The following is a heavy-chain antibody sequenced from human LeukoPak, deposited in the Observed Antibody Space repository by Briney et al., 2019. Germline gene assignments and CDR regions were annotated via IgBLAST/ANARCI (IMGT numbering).Heavy chain of an antibody. J-gene: IGHJ3*02. CDR2: ISSSSYI. CDR3: ARDLAFDI. CDR1: GFTFSSYS. Sequence: GGSLRLSCAASGFTFSSYSMNWVRQAPGKGLEWVLSISSSSYIYYADSVKGRFTISRDNAQNSLYLQMNSLRAEDTAVYYCARDLAFDIWGQRTMVTVSS. V-gene: IGHV3-21*01.